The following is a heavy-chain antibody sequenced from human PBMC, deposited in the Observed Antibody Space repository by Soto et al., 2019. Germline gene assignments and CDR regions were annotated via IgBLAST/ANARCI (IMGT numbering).Heavy chain of an antibody. D-gene: IGHD5-18*01. J-gene: IGHJ6*02. Sequence: QVQLQESGPGLVKPSQTLSLTCTVSGGSISSGGYYWSWIRQHPGKGLEWLGYIYYSGSTYYNPSLKSRVTISVDTSKNQFSLKLSSVTAADTAVYYCARDQYSYGYYYYGMDVWGQGTTVTVSS. V-gene: IGHV4-31*03. CDR1: GGSISSGGYY. CDR3: ARDQYSYGYYYYGMDV. CDR2: IYYSGST.